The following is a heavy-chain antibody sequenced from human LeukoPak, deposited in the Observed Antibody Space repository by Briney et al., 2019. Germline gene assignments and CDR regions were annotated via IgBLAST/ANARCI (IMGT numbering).Heavy chain of an antibody. Sequence: SETLSLTCAVYGGSFSGYYWSWIRQPPGKGLEWIGEINHSGSTYYNPSLKSRVTISVDRSKNQFSLKLSSVTAADTAVYYCARYCSSTSCSNYYYGMDVWGQGTTVTVSS. CDR3: ARYCSSTSCSNYYYGMDV. CDR1: GGSFSGYY. V-gene: IGHV4-34*01. CDR2: INHSGST. J-gene: IGHJ6*02. D-gene: IGHD2-2*01.